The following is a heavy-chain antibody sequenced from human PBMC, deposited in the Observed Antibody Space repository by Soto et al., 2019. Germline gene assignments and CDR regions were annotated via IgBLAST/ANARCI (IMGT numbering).Heavy chain of an antibody. Sequence: VGSLRLSCAASGFTFDDYSMHWVRQTPGKGLEWISLIFWDGGTAYYADSVKGRFTTSRDNSKNTLYLQMNSLRGDDTALYYCAKSGGEYYFDYWGQGTLVTVSS. CDR2: IFWDGGTA. D-gene: IGHD2-21*01. CDR3: AKSGGEYYFDY. CDR1: GFTFDDYS. V-gene: IGHV3-43*01. J-gene: IGHJ4*02.